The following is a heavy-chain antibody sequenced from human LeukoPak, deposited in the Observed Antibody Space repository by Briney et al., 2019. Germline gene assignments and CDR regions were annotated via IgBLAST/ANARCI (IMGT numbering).Heavy chain of an antibody. J-gene: IGHJ3*02. CDR2: ISSSSSYI. Sequence: GGSLRLSCAASGFTFSSYSMIWVRQAPGKGLEWVSSISSSSSYIYYADSVKGRFTISRDNAKNSLYLQMNSLRAEDTAVYYCAREAEMATLAHDAFDIWGQGTMVTVSS. V-gene: IGHV3-21*01. CDR3: AREAEMATLAHDAFDI. CDR1: GFTFSSYS. D-gene: IGHD5-24*01.